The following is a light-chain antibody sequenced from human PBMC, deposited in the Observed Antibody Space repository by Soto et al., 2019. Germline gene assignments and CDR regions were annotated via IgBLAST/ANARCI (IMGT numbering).Light chain of an antibody. Sequence: EIVLTQSPGIMYLSPGERATLSCRASQTVGRSFLAWYQQKPGQSPRLLIFGTSIRATGTPDRFSGGGSGAEFTLTISSLQPDDFATYYCQHYNSYSEASGQGTKVDIK. CDR1: QTVGRSF. CDR3: QHYNSYSEA. J-gene: IGKJ1*01. V-gene: IGKV3-20*01. CDR2: GTS.